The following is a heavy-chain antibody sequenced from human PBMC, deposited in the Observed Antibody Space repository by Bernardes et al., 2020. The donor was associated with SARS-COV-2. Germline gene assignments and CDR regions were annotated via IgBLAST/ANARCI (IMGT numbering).Heavy chain of an antibody. D-gene: IGHD4-17*01. V-gene: IGHV4-30-2*01. CDR2: TYHSGST. CDR3: ARATHLTVTTAAQPYYYYGMDV. Sequence: SETLSLTCAVSGGSISSGGYSWSWIRQPPGKGLEWIGYTYHSGSTYYNPSLKSRVTISVDRSKNQFSLKLSSVTAADTAVYYCARATHLTVTTAAQPYYYYGMDVWCQGTTVTVSS. J-gene: IGHJ6*02. CDR1: GGSISSGGYS.